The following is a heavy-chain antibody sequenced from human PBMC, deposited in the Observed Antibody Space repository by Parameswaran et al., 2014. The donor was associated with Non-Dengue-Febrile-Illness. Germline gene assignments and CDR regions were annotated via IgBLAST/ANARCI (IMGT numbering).Heavy chain of an antibody. CDR2: IDWDDDK. D-gene: IGHD1-26*01. CDR3: ARTRGGSSPFYYYYMDV. Sequence: VRQAPGKALEWLALIDWDDDKYYSTSLKTRLTISKDTSKNQVVLTMTNMDPVDTATYYCARTRGGSSPFYYYYMDVWGKGTTVTVSS. V-gene: IGHV2-70*18. J-gene: IGHJ6*03.